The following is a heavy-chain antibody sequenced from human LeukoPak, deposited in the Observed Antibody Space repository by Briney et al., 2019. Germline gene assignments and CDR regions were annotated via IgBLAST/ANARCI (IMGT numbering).Heavy chain of an antibody. CDR2: ITSDGSST. D-gene: IGHD5-12*01. CDR1: GFTFSSYW. CDR3: AREWSGYDYADS. J-gene: IGHJ4*02. V-gene: IGHV3-74*01. Sequence: PGGSLRLSCAASGFTFSSYWMHWVRQAPGKGLVWVSRITSDGSSTSYAESVKGRFTVSRDNAKNTLHLQMNSLRAEDTAVYYCAREWSGYDYADSWGQGALVTVSS.